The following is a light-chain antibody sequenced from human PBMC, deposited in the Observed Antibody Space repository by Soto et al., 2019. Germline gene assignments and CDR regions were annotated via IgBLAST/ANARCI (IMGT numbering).Light chain of an antibody. Sequence: DIQMTQSPSTLSVSVGDRVTITCWASQTISSWLDWYQKKPGKAPKVLIYQASTLKSGVPSRLRGSGYGTELTITISSMQNDDFETYYCQHYNSYPEAFGQGTKVDI. V-gene: IGKV1-5*03. CDR1: QTISSW. CDR3: QHYNSYPEA. CDR2: QAS. J-gene: IGKJ1*01.